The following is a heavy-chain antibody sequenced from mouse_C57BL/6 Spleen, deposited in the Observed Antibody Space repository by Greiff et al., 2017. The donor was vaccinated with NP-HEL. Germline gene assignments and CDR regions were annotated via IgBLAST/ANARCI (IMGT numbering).Heavy chain of an antibody. V-gene: IGHV1-53*01. Sequence: QVQLQQPGTELVKPGASVKLSCKASGYTFTSYWMHWVKQRPGQGLEWIGNINPSNGGTNYNEKFKSKATLTVDKSSSPAYMQLSSLTSEDSAVYYCARGDYYGSSYSYYFDYWGQGTTLTVSS. D-gene: IGHD1-1*01. CDR2: INPSNGGT. CDR1: GYTFTSYW. CDR3: ARGDYYGSSYSYYFDY. J-gene: IGHJ2*01.